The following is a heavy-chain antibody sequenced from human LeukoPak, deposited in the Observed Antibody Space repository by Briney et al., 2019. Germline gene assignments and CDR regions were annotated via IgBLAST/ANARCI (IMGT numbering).Heavy chain of an antibody. CDR2: ISAYNGNT. CDR3: ARDYSSGWPNFDY. V-gene: IGHV1-18*01. Sequence: ASVTVSCKASGYTFTSYGISWVRQAPGQGLEWMGWISAYNGNTNYAQKLQGRVTMTRDTSTSTVYMELSSLRSDDTAVYYCARDYSSGWPNFDYWGQGTLVTVSS. D-gene: IGHD6-19*01. J-gene: IGHJ4*02. CDR1: GYTFTSYG.